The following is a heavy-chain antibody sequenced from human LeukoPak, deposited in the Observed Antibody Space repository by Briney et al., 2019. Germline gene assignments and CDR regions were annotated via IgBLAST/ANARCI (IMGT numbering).Heavy chain of an antibody. Sequence: GASVKVSCKASGYTFISYAMLWVRQAPGQRLEWMGWINTGNGNTKYSQKFQGRVTITRDTSASTAYMELSSLRSEDTAVYYCARAPYSNYIFDYWGQGTLVTDSS. CDR2: INTGNGNT. CDR1: GYTFISYA. D-gene: IGHD4-11*01. J-gene: IGHJ4*02. CDR3: ARAPYSNYIFDY. V-gene: IGHV1-3*04.